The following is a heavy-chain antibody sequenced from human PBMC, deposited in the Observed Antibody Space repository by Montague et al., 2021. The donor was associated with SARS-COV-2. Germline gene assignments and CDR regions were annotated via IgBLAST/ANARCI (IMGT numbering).Heavy chain of an antibody. CDR1: GFTFSSYA. Sequence: SLRLSCAASGFTFSSYAMSWVRQAPGKGLEWVSGISDSGGSTYYADSVKGRFTISRDNSKNTLYLQMNSLRAEDTAVYYCAKGGERITMIVVVITLADFDYWGQGTLVTVPS. CDR2: ISDSGGST. CDR3: AKGGERITMIVVVITLADFDY. D-gene: IGHD3-22*01. V-gene: IGHV3-23*01. J-gene: IGHJ4*02.